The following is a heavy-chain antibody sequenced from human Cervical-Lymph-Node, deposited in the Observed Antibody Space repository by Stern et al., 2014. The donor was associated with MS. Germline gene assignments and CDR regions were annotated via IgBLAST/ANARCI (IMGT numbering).Heavy chain of an antibody. CDR1: GYTFINYD. D-gene: IGHD5-18*01. Sequence: VQLVESGSQVRKPGASVKVSCQALGYTFINYDIFWVRQATGQGLAWMGWMNPNNANTGHAQKFQGRVTMTRNTSISTAYMELSGLRSDDTAVYYCVRGGFSYGYGLDAWGQGTAVIVSS. CDR3: VRGGFSYGYGLDA. CDR2: MNPNNANT. J-gene: IGHJ6*02. V-gene: IGHV1-8*01.